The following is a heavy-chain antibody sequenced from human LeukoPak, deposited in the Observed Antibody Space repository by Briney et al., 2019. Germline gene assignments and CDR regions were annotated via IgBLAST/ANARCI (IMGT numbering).Heavy chain of an antibody. V-gene: IGHV3-74*01. J-gene: IGHJ5*02. CDR1: GFAFSTYW. Sequence: GGSLRLSCAASGFAFSTYWMHWVRQAPGKGLVWVSRIDSVGTRTTYADSVKGRFTISRDNAKNTLYLQMNSLRAEDTAVYYCARSPNCGGDCSWGQGTLVTVSS. CDR2: IDSVGTRT. CDR3: ARSPNCGGDCS. D-gene: IGHD2-21*02.